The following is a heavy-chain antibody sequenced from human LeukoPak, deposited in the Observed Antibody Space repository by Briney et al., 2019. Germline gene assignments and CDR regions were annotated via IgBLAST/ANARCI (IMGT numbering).Heavy chain of an antibody. Sequence: SQTLSLTCTVSVGSISIYYWSWIRQPPRRGLEWIGYIYYSGSTNYNPSLKSRVTISVDTSKNQFSLKLSSVTAADTAVYYCARYNDILTGYYRDSYFDYWGQGTLVTVSS. D-gene: IGHD3-9*01. CDR3: ARYNDILTGYYRDSYFDY. CDR1: VGSISIYY. J-gene: IGHJ4*02. V-gene: IGHV4-59*12. CDR2: IYYSGST.